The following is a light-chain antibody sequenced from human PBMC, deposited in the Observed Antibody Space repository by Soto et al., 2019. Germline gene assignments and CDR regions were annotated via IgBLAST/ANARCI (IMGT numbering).Light chain of an antibody. CDR2: EVN. Sequence: QSVLTQPPSASGSPGQSITISCTGTSSDVGGYNYVSWYQQHPGKAPKVIIYEVNKRPSGVPDRFSGSKSGNTASLTVSGLQAEDEADYSCSSYATGFKGVFGTGTKVTVL. J-gene: IGLJ1*01. CDR3: SSYATGFKGV. V-gene: IGLV2-8*01. CDR1: SSDVGGYNY.